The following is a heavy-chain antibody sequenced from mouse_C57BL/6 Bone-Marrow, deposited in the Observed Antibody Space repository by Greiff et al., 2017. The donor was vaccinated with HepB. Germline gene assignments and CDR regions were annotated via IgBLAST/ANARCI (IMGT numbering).Heavy chain of an antibody. V-gene: IGHV14-2*01. J-gene: IGHJ2*01. Sequence: VQLQQSGAELVKPGASVKLSCTASGFNIKDYYMHWVKQRTEQGLEWIGRIDPEDGENKYAPKFQGKATITADTSSTTAYLQISSLTSEDTAVYYCARGGYYFDYWGQGTTLTVSS. CDR3: ARGGYYFDY. CDR2: IDPEDGEN. CDR1: GFNIKDYY.